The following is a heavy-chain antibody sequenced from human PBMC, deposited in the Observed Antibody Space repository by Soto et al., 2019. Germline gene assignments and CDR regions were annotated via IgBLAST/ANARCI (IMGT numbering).Heavy chain of an antibody. CDR3: ASPYYDFWSGSHDAFDI. CDR2: ISSSSSTI. CDR1: GFTFSSYS. Sequence: GGSLRLSCAASGFTFSSYSMNWVRQAPGKGLEWVSYISSSSSTIYYADSVKGRFTISRDNAKNSLYLQMNSLRAEDTAVYYYASPYYDFWSGSHDAFDIWGQGTMVTVSS. J-gene: IGHJ3*02. D-gene: IGHD3-3*01. V-gene: IGHV3-48*01.